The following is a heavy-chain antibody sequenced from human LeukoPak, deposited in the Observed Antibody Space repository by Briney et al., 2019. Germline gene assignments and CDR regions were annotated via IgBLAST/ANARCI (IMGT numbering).Heavy chain of an antibody. CDR2: IYPGDSDT. Sequence: GESLKISRKGSGYSLTSYWNGWVRQIPGKGVEGMGIIYPGDSDTRYSPSFQGQVTISADKSVSTAYLQWSSLKASDTAMYYCARRSRGSGSYLFYFDYWGQGTLVTVSS. V-gene: IGHV5-51*01. D-gene: IGHD3-10*01. J-gene: IGHJ4*02. CDR1: GYSLTSYW. CDR3: ARRSRGSGSYLFYFDY.